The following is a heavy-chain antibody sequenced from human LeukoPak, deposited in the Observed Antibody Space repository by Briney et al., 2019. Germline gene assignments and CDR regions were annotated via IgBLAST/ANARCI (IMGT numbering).Heavy chain of an antibody. J-gene: IGHJ6*02. D-gene: IGHD6-13*01. CDR2: IWYDGSNK. CDR3: ARDHSAAAGTWWYYYYYGMDV. V-gene: IGHV3-33*01. CDR1: GFTFSSYG. Sequence: GSLRLSCAASGFTFSSYGMHWVRQAPGKGLEWVAVIWYDGSNKYYADSVKGRFTISRDNSKSTLYLQMNSLRAEDTAVYYCARDHSAAAGTWWYYYYYGMDVWGQGTTVTVSS.